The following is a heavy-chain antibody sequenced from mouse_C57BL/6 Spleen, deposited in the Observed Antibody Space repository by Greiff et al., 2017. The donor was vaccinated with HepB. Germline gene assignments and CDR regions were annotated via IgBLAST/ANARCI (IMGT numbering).Heavy chain of an antibody. CDR1: GYAFSSSW. CDR3: AAGSYAMDY. Sequence: QVQLQQSGPELVKPGASVKISCKASGYAFSSSWMNWVKQRPGKGLEWIGRIYPGDGDTNYNGKFKGKATLTADKSSSTAYMQLSSLTSEDSAVYFCAAGSYAMDYWGQGTSVTVSS. CDR2: IYPGDGDT. J-gene: IGHJ4*01. V-gene: IGHV1-82*01. D-gene: IGHD3-3*01.